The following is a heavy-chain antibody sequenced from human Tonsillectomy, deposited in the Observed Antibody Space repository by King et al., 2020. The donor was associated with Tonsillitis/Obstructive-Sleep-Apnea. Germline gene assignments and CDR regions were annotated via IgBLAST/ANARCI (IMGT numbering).Heavy chain of an antibody. J-gene: IGHJ6*03. CDR3: AHGGPGRPYSYPYSYYMDV. CDR2: IYCDDNK. Sequence: ITLKESGPTLVKPTQTLTLTCTFSDFSLSTSGVGVGWIRQPPGKALEWLALIYCDDNKRYSPSLKTRLTITKDTPKNQVVLTMTNMDPVDTATYYCAHGGPGRPYSYPYSYYMDVCGKGTAVTVAS. V-gene: IGHV2-5*02. CDR1: DFSLSTSGVG. D-gene: IGHD2-15*01.